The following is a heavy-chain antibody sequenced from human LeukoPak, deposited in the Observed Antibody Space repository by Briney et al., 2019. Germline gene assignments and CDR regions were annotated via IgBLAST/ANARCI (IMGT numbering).Heavy chain of an antibody. D-gene: IGHD5-24*01. J-gene: IGHJ6*03. V-gene: IGHV3-23*01. Sequence: PGGSLRLSCAASGFTFSSYAMSWVRQAPGKGLEWVSAISGSGGRTYYADSVKGRFTISRGNSKNTLYLQMNSLRAEDTAVYYCAKRDDSYYYYYMDVWGKGTTVTVSS. CDR3: AKRDDSYYYYYMDV. CDR1: GFTFSSYA. CDR2: ISGSGGRT.